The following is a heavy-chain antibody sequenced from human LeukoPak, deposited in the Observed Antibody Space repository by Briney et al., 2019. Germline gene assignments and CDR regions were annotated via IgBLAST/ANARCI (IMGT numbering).Heavy chain of an antibody. CDR1: GFSLSTSGVG. Sequence: SGPTLVKPTQTLTLTCTFSGFSLSTSGVGVGWIRQPPGKALEWLALIYWDNDKLCSPSLKSRLTITKDTSKNQVVLTMTNMDPVDTATYYCAHAEFYDFWSGYENWFDPWGQGTLVTVSS. CDR2: IYWDNDK. V-gene: IGHV2-5*02. J-gene: IGHJ5*02. CDR3: AHAEFYDFWSGYENWFDP. D-gene: IGHD3-3*01.